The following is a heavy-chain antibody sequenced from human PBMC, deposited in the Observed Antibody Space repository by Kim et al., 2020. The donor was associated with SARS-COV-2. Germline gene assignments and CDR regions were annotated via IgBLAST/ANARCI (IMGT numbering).Heavy chain of an antibody. D-gene: IGHD3-9*01. CDR2: ISYDGSNK. Sequence: GGSLRLSCAASGFTFSSYGMHWVRQAPGKGLEWVAVISYDGSNKYYADSVKGRFTISRDNSKNTLYLQMNSLRAEDTAVYYCAKAPSYDILTGYPDAFD. CDR3: AKAPSYDILTGYPDAFD. V-gene: IGHV3-30*18. CDR1: GFTFSSYG. J-gene: IGHJ3*02.